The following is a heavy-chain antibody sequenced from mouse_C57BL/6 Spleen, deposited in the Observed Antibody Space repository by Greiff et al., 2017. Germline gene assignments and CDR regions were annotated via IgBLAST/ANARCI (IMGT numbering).Heavy chain of an antibody. CDR3: ARGGTTVVAPFAY. Sequence: QVQLQQPGTELVKPGASVKLSCKASGYTFTSYWMHWVTQRPGQGLEWIGNINPSNGGTNYNEKFKSKATLTVDKSSSTAYMQLSSLTSEDSAVYYCARGGTTVVAPFAYWGKGTLVTVSA. CDR1: GYTFTSYW. J-gene: IGHJ3*01. CDR2: INPSNGGT. D-gene: IGHD1-1*01. V-gene: IGHV1-53*01.